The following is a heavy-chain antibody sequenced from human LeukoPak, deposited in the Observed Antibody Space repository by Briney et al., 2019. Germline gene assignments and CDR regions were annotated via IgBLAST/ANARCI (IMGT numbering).Heavy chain of an antibody. J-gene: IGHJ3*01. CDR1: GGSISSNY. CDR3: AIANAFDL. V-gene: IGHV4-4*07. Sequence: SETLSLTCAVSGGSISSNYWNWIRQAAGKGLEWIGRIHSSGSTNYNPSLKSRVTMSVDTSKNQFSLNLSSVTAAATAVYYCAIANAFDLWGQGTMVTVSS. CDR2: IHSSGST.